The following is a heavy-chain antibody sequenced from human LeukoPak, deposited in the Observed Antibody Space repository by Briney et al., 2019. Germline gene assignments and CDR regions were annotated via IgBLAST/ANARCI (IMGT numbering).Heavy chain of an antibody. CDR3: ASGGYSQGWFDP. CDR2: IYHSGST. Sequence: SQTLSLTCAVSGGSISSGGYSWSWIRQPPGKGLEWIGYIYHSGSTYYNPSLKSRVTISVDTSKNQFSLKLSSVTAADTAVYYCASGGYSQGWFDPWGQGTLVTVSS. CDR1: GGSISSGGYS. J-gene: IGHJ5*02. D-gene: IGHD6-13*01. V-gene: IGHV4-30-2*01.